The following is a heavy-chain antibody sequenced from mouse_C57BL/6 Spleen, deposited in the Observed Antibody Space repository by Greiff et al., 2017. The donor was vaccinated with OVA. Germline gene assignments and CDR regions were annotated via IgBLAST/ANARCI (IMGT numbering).Heavy chain of an antibody. Sequence: VQLQQSGAELVQPGASVKISCKASGYAFSSYWMNWVKQRPGKGLEWIGQINTGDCDNKSNGKLKGKATLTADKSSSTAYMQLSSLTSEDAAVYFCARGGTGDYWGQGTTLTVSS. J-gene: IGHJ2*01. CDR3: ARGGTGDY. V-gene: IGHV1-80*01. CDR2: INTGDCDN. CDR1: GYAFSSYW. D-gene: IGHD3-3*01.